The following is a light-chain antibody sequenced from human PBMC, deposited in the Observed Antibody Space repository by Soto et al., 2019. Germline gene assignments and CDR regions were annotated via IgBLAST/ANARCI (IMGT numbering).Light chain of an antibody. V-gene: IGKV3-20*01. CDR2: GAS. Sequence: EIVLTQSPGTLSLSPLEGXALXRRSSQTFSNSFLSWFQQIPGQAPRLLIYGASMRATGIPDRFSGSGSGTDFTLTISRLEPEDFAVYYCQQCGSSSTFGQGTRLENK. CDR1: QTFSNSF. CDR3: QQCGSSST. J-gene: IGKJ5*01.